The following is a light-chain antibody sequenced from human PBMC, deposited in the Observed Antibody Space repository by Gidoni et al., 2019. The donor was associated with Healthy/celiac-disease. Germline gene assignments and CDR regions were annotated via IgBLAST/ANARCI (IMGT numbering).Light chain of an antibody. CDR2: AAS. CDR3: QQSYSTPFT. J-gene: IGKJ3*01. V-gene: IGKV1-39*01. CDR1: QSISSY. Sequence: IQMTQSTSSLSAPVGDRVTITCRASQSISSYLNWYQQKPGKAHKLLIYAASSLQSGVPSRFSGSGSGTDFTLTISSLQPEDFATYYCQQSYSTPFTFGPGTKVDIK.